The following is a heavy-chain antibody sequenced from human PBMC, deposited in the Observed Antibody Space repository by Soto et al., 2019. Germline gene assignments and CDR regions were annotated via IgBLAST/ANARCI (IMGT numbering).Heavy chain of an antibody. CDR1: GFTFSSYG. CDR3: AKAPYGSGKLMDV. D-gene: IGHD3-10*01. V-gene: IGHV3-9*01. Sequence: GGSLRLSCAASGFTFSSYGMHWVRQAPGKGLEWVAVISWNGGSIGYADSVKGRFTISRDNAKNSLYLQMNSLRAEDTALYYCAKAPYGSGKLMDVWGKGTTVTVSS. CDR2: ISWNGGSI. J-gene: IGHJ6*04.